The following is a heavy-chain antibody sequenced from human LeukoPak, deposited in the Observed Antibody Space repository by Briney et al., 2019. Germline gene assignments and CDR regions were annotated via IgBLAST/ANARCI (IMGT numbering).Heavy chain of an antibody. V-gene: IGHV4-59*08. J-gene: IGHJ3*02. Sequence: SETLSLTCTVSGGSISTYYWTWIRQPPGKGLEWIGYIYYTGSTNYNPSLKSRVTMSVDTSKNHFSLKLSSVTATDTAVYYCARRDKLRYGDAFDMWGQGTMVTVSS. D-gene: IGHD1-14*01. CDR1: GGSISTYY. CDR3: ARRDKLRYGDAFDM. CDR2: IYYTGST.